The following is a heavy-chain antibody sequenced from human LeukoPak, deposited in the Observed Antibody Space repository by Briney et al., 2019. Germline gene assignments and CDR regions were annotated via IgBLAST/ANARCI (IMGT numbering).Heavy chain of an antibody. J-gene: IGHJ4*02. CDR3: ARSRDGYKELDY. CDR2: IYTSGST. Sequence: SETLSLTCTVSGGSISSGSYYWSWIRQPAGKGLEWIGRIYTSGSTNYNPSLKSRVTISVDTSKNQFSLKLSSGAAADTAVYYCARSRDGYKELDYWGQGTLVTVSS. CDR1: GGSISSGSYY. D-gene: IGHD5-24*01. V-gene: IGHV4-61*02.